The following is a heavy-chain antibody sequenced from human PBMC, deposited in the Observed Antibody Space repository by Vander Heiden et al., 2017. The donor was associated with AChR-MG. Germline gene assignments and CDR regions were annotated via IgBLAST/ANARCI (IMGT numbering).Heavy chain of an antibody. CDR3: AKDTSQWLVPDFDY. V-gene: IGHV3-30*18. Sequence: QVQLVESGGGVVQPGRSLRLSCAASGLTFSSYGMHWVRQAPGKGLEWVAVISYDGSNKYYADSVKGRFTISRDNSKNTLYLQMNSLRAEDTAVYYCAKDTSQWLVPDFDYWGQGTLITVSS. D-gene: IGHD6-19*01. CDR2: ISYDGSNK. CDR1: GLTFSSYG. J-gene: IGHJ4*02.